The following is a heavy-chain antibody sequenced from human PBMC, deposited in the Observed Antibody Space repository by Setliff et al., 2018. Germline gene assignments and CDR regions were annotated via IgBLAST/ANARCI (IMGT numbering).Heavy chain of an antibody. CDR1: GGSISSYY. CDR2: IHPSGST. J-gene: IGHJ5*02. V-gene: IGHV4-4*07. CDR3: ARTTGSTHNWLDP. D-gene: IGHD1-1*01. Sequence: PSETLSLTCTVSGGSISSYYWSWIRQPAGKGLEWIGRIHPSGSTNYNPSLKSRVTISVDTSKNQFSLKVSSVTAVDTAVYYCARTTGSTHNWLDPWGPGTLVTVSS.